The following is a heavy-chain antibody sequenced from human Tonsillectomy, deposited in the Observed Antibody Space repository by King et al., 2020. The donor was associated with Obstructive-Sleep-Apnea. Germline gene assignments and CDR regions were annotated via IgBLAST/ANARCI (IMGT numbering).Heavy chain of an antibody. D-gene: IGHD1-26*01. J-gene: IGHJ4*02. CDR2: ISSSSSYT. V-gene: IGHV3-11*06. CDR1: GFTFSDYY. CDR3: AASGSYYRGDY. Sequence: VQLVESGGGLVKPGGSLRLSCAASGFTFSDYYMSWIRQAPGKGLEWVSYISSSSSYTNYADSVKGRFTISRDNAKNSLDRQMNSLRAEDTAVYYCAASGSYYRGDYWGQGTLVTVSS.